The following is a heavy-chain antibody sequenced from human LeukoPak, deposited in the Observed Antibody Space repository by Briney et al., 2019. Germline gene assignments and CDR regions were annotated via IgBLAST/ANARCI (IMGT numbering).Heavy chain of an antibody. CDR2: INPSGGST. D-gene: IGHD3-22*01. J-gene: IGHJ4*02. CDR3: ARAYDSSGYYLGYYFDY. Sequence: EASVKVSCTASGYTFTSYYMHWVRQAPGQGLEWMGIINPSGGSTSYAQKFQGRVTMTRDTSTSTVYMELSSLRSEDTAVYYCARAYDSSGYYLGYYFDYWGQGTLVTVSS. CDR1: GYTFTSYY. V-gene: IGHV1-46*01.